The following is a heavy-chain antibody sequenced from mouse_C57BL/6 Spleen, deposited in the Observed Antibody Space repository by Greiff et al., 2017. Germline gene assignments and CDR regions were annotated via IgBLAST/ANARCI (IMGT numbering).Heavy chain of an antibody. D-gene: IGHD2-4*01. Sequence: EVQLQESGPELVKPGASVKMSCKASGYTFTDYNMHWVKQSHGKSLEWIGYINPNNGGTSYNQKFKGKATLTVNKSSSTAYMELRSLTSEDSAVYYCARDYYDYDGFAYWGQGTLVTVSA. V-gene: IGHV1-22*01. CDR1: GYTFTDYN. CDR2: INPNNGGT. J-gene: IGHJ3*01. CDR3: ARDYYDYDGFAY.